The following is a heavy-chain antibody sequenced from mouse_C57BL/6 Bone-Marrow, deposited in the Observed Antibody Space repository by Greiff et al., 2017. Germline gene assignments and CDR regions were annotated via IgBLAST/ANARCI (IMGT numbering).Heavy chain of an antibody. Sequence: EVMLVESGEGLVKPGGSLKLSCAASGFTFSSYAMSWVRQTPEKRLEWVAYISSGGDYIYYADTVKGRFTISRDNARNTLYLQMSSLKSEDTAMYYCTRDPPYDYDEKGWFAYWGQGTLVTVSA. CDR3: TRDPPYDYDEKGWFAY. CDR1: GFTFSSYA. CDR2: ISSGGDYI. V-gene: IGHV5-9-1*02. J-gene: IGHJ3*01. D-gene: IGHD2-4*01.